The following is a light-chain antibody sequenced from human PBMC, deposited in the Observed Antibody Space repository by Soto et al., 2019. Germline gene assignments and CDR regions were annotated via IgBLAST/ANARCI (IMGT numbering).Light chain of an antibody. J-gene: IGLJ1*01. V-gene: IGLV1-51*02. CDR2: ENN. CDR3: GTWDSSLSAYV. CDR1: SSNLGNNY. Sequence: SVLTRPPSLSAAPGQKITISCSGSSSNLGNNYVSWYQHLPGTAPKLLIYENNKRPSGIPDRFSGSKSGTSATLGITGLQTGDEADYYCGTWDSSLSAYVFGTGTKVTVL.